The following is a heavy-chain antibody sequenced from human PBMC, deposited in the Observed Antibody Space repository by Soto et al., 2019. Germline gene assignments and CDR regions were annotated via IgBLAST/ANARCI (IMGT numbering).Heavy chain of an antibody. CDR2: IFYTGKT. CDR3: VRRKVRTLLKYLVY. V-gene: IGHV4-39*01. J-gene: IGHJ4*02. D-gene: IGHD1-26*01. CDR1: GGSISSDSYY. Sequence: PSETLSLTCTVSGGSISSDSYYWGWIRQPPGGGLEWIGHIFYTGKTHYNPSLNRRVTVSIDTSKNQFSLIQTSVTAADTAVYSCVRRKVRTLLKYLVYWRQGALVTVSS.